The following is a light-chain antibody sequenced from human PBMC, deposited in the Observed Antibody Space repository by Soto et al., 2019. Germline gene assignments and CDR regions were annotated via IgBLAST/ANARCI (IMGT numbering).Light chain of an antibody. Sequence: DIQLTHSPSSLSASVGYIVTITCRASQGISNYVAWYQQKPGKVPKLLIYAASALQSGVPSRFSGSGSGTEFTLTISSLQPDDFATYYCQQYNSLWTFGQGTKVDIK. CDR1: QGISNY. CDR3: QQYNSLWT. J-gene: IGKJ1*01. V-gene: IGKV1-27*01. CDR2: AAS.